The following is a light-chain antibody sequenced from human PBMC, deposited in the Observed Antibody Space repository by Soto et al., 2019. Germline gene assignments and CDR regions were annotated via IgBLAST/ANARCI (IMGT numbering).Light chain of an antibody. V-gene: IGKV3-20*01. CDR1: QSVSSNY. CDR2: GAS. Sequence: EIVLTQSPGTLSLSLGERATLSCRASQSVSSNYLAWYQQKPGQAPRLLIYGASSRATGIPDRFSGSGSGTDFTLTIRRLEPEDFAVYYCQQYGSSYPWTFGQGTKVYIK. J-gene: IGKJ1*01. CDR3: QQYGSSYPWT.